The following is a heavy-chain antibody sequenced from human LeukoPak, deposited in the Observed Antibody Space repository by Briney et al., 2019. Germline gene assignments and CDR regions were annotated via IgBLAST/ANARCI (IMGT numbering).Heavy chain of an antibody. D-gene: IGHD3-10*01. CDR1: GFTFSSYW. CDR3: AAGRGLVRGTGFDY. J-gene: IGHJ4*02. V-gene: IGHV4-4*02. CDR2: IYHSGST. Sequence: GSLRLSCAASGFTFSSYWMSWVRQPPGKGPEWIGEIYHSGSTNYNPSLKSRVTISVDKSKNQFSLKLSSVTAADTAVYYCAAGRGLVRGTGFDYWGQGTLVTVSS.